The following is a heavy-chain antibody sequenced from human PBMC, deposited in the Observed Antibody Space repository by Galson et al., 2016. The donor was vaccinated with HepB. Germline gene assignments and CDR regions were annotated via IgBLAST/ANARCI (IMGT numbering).Heavy chain of an antibody. D-gene: IGHD2-15*01. Sequence: SLRLSCAASGFTFSTYAMHWVRQAPGKGLAWVAVISYDGSNKYYADSVKGRFTISRDNFKNTLYLQMNRLEAEDTAVYYCARAVFPGWWVFGGGLELGYCGQGTLVTVSS. CDR1: GFTFSTYA. CDR2: ISYDGSNK. J-gene: IGHJ4*02. CDR3: ARAVFPGWWVFGGGLELGY. V-gene: IGHV3-30*04.